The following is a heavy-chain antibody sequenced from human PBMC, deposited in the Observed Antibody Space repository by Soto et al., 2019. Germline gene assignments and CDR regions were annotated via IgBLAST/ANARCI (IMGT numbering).Heavy chain of an antibody. V-gene: IGHV4-38-2*02. CDR2: VHYSGNT. D-gene: IGHD2-15*01. CDR3: ARQDRVVAEGRWFDP. Sequence: SETLSLTCTVSGYSISSGYHWAWIRQPPGKGLEWLGSVHYSGNTYYNPSLKSRLTISVDKSKNQFSLNLSSVTAADTAVYYCARQDRVVAEGRWFDPWGQRTLVTVSS. CDR1: GYSISSGYH. J-gene: IGHJ5*02.